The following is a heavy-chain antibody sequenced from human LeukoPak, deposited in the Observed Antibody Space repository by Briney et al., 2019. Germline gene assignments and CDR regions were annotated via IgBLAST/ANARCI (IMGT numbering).Heavy chain of an antibody. CDR2: ISAYNGNT. J-gene: IGHJ3*02. CDR3: ARGWNILTGPDAFEI. D-gene: IGHD3-9*01. V-gene: IGHV1-18*04. Sequence: ASVKVSCKASGYTFTSYGISWVRQAPGQGLEWMGWISAYNGNTNYAQKLQGRVTMTTDTSTSTAYMELRSLRSNDTAVYYCARGWNILTGPDAFEIWGQGTMVTVSS. CDR1: GYTFTSYG.